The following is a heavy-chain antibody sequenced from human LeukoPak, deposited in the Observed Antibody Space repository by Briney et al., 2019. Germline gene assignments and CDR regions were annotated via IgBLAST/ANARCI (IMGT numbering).Heavy chain of an antibody. D-gene: IGHD6-19*01. CDR1: GFTFSSYA. V-gene: IGHV3-30-3*01. CDR2: ISYDGSNK. J-gene: IGHJ3*02. Sequence: GGSRRLSCAASGFTFSSYAMHWVRQAPGKGLEWVAVISYDGSNKYYADSVKGRFTISRDNSKNTLYLQMNSLRAEDTAVYYCARVESSGRYAFDIWGQGTMVTVSS. CDR3: ARVESSGRYAFDI.